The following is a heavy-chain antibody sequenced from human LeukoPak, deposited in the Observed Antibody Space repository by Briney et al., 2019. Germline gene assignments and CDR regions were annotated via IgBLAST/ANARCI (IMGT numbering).Heavy chain of an antibody. CDR1: GFTFSSYS. J-gene: IGHJ4*02. Sequence: GGSLRLSCAASGFTFSSYSMNWVRQSPGKGLEWESSISSSSSYIYYADSVKGRFTISRDNAKNSLYLQMNSLRVEHTAVYYCARLGLSSGWYEGFDYWGQGALVSASS. CDR3: ARLGLSSGWYEGFDY. V-gene: IGHV3-21*01. D-gene: IGHD6-19*01. CDR2: ISSSSSYI.